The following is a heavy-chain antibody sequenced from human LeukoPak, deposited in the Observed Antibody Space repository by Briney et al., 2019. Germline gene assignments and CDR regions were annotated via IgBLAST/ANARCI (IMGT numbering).Heavy chain of an antibody. V-gene: IGHV3-33*01. CDR3: ARGGDIVVVPAAMSLDY. J-gene: IGHJ4*02. CDR1: GFTFSSYG. D-gene: IGHD2-2*01. Sequence: GRSLRLSCAASGFTFSSYGMHWVRQAPGKGLEWVAVIWYYGSNKYYADSVKGRFTISRDNSKNTLYLQMNSLRAEDTAVYYCARGGDIVVVPAAMSLDYWGQGTLVTVSS. CDR2: IWYYGSNK.